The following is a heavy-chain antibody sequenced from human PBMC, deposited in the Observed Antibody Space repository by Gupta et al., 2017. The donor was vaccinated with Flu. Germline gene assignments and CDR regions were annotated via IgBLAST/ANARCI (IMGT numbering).Heavy chain of an antibody. D-gene: IGHD4-17*01. J-gene: IGHJ1*01. V-gene: IGHV1-69*02. CDR1: GATFNYYN. CDR2: VIPNLNVA. CDR3: ASTGRSDYRMGRAEFFQH. Sequence: QVYLVQSGTEVKKPGSSVTVSCKASGATFNYYNFNWVRPAPGQGLEWVGRVIPNLNVADYAQKCRGRVILSADKATATTYMELSSLRSEDTATYDCASTGRSDYRMGRAEFFQHWGQGTLLSVSP.